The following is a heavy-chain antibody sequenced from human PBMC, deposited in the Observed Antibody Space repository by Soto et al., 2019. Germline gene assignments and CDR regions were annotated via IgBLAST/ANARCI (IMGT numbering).Heavy chain of an antibody. Sequence: EVQLLESGGGLVQPGGSLRLSCAASGFTFNTFEMSWVRQAPGRGLEWVSFISDDSSRTYYADAVKGRFTISRDNSKYPRYLQMNSLTAEDTAVYACVKGGWLDFWGQGTLVTVSS. J-gene: IGHJ5*01. CDR1: GFTFNTFE. CDR2: ISDDSSRT. CDR3: VKGGWLDF. D-gene: IGHD3-16*01. V-gene: IGHV3-23*01.